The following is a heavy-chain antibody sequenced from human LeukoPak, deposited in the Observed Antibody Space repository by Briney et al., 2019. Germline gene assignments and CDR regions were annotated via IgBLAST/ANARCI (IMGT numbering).Heavy chain of an antibody. Sequence: GGSLRLSCAASGFTFSSYSMNWVRQAPGKGLEWVSYISSSSIIYYADSVKGRFTISRDNSKNTLYLQMNSLRAEDTAVYYCAKDQESSGWYSGAFDIWGQGTMVTVSS. CDR2: ISSSSII. V-gene: IGHV3-48*01. J-gene: IGHJ3*02. CDR3: AKDQESSGWYSGAFDI. CDR1: GFTFSSYS. D-gene: IGHD6-19*01.